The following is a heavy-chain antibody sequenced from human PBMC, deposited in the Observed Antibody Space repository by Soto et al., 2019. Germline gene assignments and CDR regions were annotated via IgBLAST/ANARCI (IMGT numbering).Heavy chain of an antibody. V-gene: IGHV3-23*01. CDR3: AKGTAAFDY. CDR1: AFTLSSYA. J-gene: IGHJ4*02. D-gene: IGHD2-21*02. Sequence: PGGSRRLSWAASAFTLSSYAMSWVRQAPGKGLEWVSAISGSGGSTYYADSVKGRFTISRDNSKNTLYLQMNSLKAEDTAVYYCAKGTAAFDYWGQGTLVTVSS. CDR2: ISGSGGST.